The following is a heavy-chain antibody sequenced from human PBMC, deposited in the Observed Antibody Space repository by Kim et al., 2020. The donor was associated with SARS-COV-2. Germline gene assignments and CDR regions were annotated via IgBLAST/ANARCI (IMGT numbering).Heavy chain of an antibody. Sequence: GGSLRLSCAASGFTFSTYSMSWVRQTPGKGLEWVSAISVSGGNTYYADSVKGRFTISRDNSKNTLYLQMNSLRAEDTAVYFCANGRSSAGIWGQGTLVTVPS. CDR1: GFTFSTYS. V-gene: IGHV3-23*01. CDR2: ISVSGGNT. D-gene: IGHD2-2*01. CDR3: ANGRSSAGI. J-gene: IGHJ4*02.